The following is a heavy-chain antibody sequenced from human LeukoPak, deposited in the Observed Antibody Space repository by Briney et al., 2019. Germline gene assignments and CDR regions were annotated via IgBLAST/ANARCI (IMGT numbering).Heavy chain of an antibody. D-gene: IGHD4-17*01. CDR1: GFTFSSYG. CDR2: ISYDGSNK. Sequence: PGGSLRLSCAASGFTFSSYGMHWVRQAPGKGLEWVAVISYDGSNKYYADSVKGRFTISRDNSKNTLYLQMNSLRAEDTAVYYCSQPDYEDYWGQGTLVTVSS. J-gene: IGHJ4*02. V-gene: IGHV3-30*03. CDR3: SQPDYEDY.